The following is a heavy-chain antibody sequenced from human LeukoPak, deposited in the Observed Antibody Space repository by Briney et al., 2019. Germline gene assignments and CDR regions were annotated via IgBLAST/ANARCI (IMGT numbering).Heavy chain of an antibody. V-gene: IGHV3-30*02. D-gene: IGHD1-26*01. Sequence: GGSPRLSCAASGFTFSNYAMYWVRQAPGKGLEWVAFIRYDGSSKYYADSVKGRFTISRDNSKNTLYLQMNSLRAEDTAVYYCAKDGGSYNDDYWGQGTLVTVSS. CDR1: GFTFSNYA. CDR2: IRYDGSSK. CDR3: AKDGGSYNDDY. J-gene: IGHJ4*02.